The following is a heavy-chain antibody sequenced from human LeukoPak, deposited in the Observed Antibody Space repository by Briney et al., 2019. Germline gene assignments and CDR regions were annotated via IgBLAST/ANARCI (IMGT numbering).Heavy chain of an antibody. CDR2: INTNTGNP. D-gene: IGHD1-14*01. V-gene: IGHV7-4-1*02. CDR1: GYTFTTYA. CDR3: ARLGPHVDNRFDY. Sequence: ASVKVSCKASGYTFTTYAMNWVRQAPGQGLEWMGWINTNTGNPTYAQGFTGRFDFSLDTSVSTAYLQITRLKAEDTAVYYCARLGPHVDNRFDYWGQGTLVTVSS. J-gene: IGHJ4*02.